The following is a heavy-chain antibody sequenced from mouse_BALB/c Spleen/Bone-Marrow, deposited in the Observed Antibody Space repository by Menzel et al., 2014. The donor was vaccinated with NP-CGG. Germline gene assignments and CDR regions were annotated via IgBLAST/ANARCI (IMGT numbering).Heavy chain of an antibody. D-gene: IGHD2-14*01. J-gene: IGHJ2*01. CDR2: INPYNDGT. CDR1: GYTFTSYV. CDR3: AKGGNYRYDFDY. V-gene: IGHV1-14*01. Sequence: VQLQQSGPELVKPGASVKMSCKASGYTFTSYVMHWVKQKPGQGLEWIGYINPYNDGTKYNEKFRGMATLTSDRSSSTAYMELSSLTSEDSAVYYCAKGGNYRYDFDYWGQGTTLTVSS.